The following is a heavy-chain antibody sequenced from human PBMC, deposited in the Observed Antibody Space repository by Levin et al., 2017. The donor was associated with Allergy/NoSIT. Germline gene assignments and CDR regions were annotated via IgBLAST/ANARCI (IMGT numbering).Heavy chain of an antibody. Sequence: SQTLSLTCTVSGGSISSYYWSWIRQPPGKGLEWIGYIYYSGSTNYNPSLKSRVTISVDTSKNQFSLKLSSVTAADTAVYYCAGPTTNVDVHAFDIWGQGTMVTVSS. V-gene: IGHV4-59*08. CDR2: IYYSGST. CDR1: GGSISSYY. J-gene: IGHJ3*02. D-gene: IGHD1/OR15-1a*01. CDR3: AGPTTNVDVHAFDI.